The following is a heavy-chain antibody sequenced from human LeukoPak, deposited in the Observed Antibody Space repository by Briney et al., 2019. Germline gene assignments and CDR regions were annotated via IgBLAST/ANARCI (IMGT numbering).Heavy chain of an antibody. CDR3: AKRRYSSVSIDY. Sequence: GGSLRLSCAASGFSFGSCGMHWVRQAPGKGLEWVAVISYDGSDTYYASSLKGRFTISRDNSKNTVFLQMNSLRAEDTAVYYRAKRRYSSVSIDYWGQGTLVTVSS. CDR1: GFSFGSCG. J-gene: IGHJ4*02. CDR2: ISYDGSDT. D-gene: IGHD6-19*01. V-gene: IGHV3-30*18.